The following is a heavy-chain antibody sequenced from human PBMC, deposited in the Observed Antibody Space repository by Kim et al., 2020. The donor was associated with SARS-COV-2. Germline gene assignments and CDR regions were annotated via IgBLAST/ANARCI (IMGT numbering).Heavy chain of an antibody. D-gene: IGHD5-18*01. V-gene: IGHV3-7*01. Sequence: GGSLRLSCAASGFTFSNYWMSWVRQAPGKGLEWVANIKPDGSEKYYMDSVKGRSTISRDNAKNSLYLQINSLRAEDTAVYYCVRGENTPMVTFDYWGQGTLVAVSS. CDR3: VRGENTPMVTFDY. CDR1: GFTFSNYW. J-gene: IGHJ4*02. CDR2: IKPDGSEK.